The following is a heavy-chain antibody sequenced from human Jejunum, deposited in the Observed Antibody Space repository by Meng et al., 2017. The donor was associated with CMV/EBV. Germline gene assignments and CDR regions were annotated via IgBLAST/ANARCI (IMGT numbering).Heavy chain of an antibody. CDR2: IDPNTGNP. J-gene: IGHJ4*02. Sequence: QVQLVTSGSELKQPGASVNVSCRPSGYTFTSYAINWVRQAPGQGPDWMGWIDPNTGNPTYDQGFTGRFVFSLDTSVSTAYLQINSLRADDTAVYYCARDSPLDGYSLLDYWGQGTLVTVSS. CDR3: ARDSPLDGYSLLDY. CDR1: GYTFTSYA. D-gene: IGHD5-24*01. V-gene: IGHV7-4-1*02.